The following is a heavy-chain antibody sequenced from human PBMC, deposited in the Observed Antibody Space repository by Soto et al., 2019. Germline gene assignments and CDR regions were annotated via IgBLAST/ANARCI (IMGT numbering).Heavy chain of an antibody. J-gene: IGHJ5*02. Sequence: SVKVSCKASGGTFSSYVISWVRQAPGQGLAWMGGIIPMYGRENYAQKVQDRVTITADTSMSTAYMELSSLRSEDTAVYYCASHLGACSGASCRYNWCDPCRQGTPVTVSS. CDR1: GGTFSSYV. D-gene: IGHD2-15*01. V-gene: IGHV1-69*06. CDR2: IIPMYGRE. CDR3: ASHLGACSGASCRYNWCDP.